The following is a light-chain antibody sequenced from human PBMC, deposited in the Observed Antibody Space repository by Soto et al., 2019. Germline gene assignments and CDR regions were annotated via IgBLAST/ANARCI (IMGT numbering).Light chain of an antibody. Sequence: EIVMTQSPATLSVSPGERATLSCRASQSVSSNLAWYQQKPGQAPRLLIYGAYTRATGIPARFSGSGSGTEFTLTISSLQSEDFAVYYYQQDNKWPPVTFGHGTKVDIK. J-gene: IGKJ3*01. CDR2: GAY. CDR3: QQDNKWPPVT. CDR1: QSVSSN. V-gene: IGKV3-15*01.